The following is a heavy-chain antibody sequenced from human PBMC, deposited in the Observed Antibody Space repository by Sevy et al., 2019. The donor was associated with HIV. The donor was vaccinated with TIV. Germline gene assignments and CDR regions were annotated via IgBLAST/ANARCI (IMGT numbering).Heavy chain of an antibody. CDR2: IKEDGSEK. Sequence: GGSLRLSCAASGLTFSSHWLSWVRQAPGKGLEWVASIKEDGSEKYYVDSVKGRFTISRDNAKNSLYLQMNSLRAEDTAVYYCARDRPKYYFDYWGQGTLVTVSS. CDR3: ARDRPKYYFDY. J-gene: IGHJ4*02. CDR1: GLTFSSHW. V-gene: IGHV3-7*01.